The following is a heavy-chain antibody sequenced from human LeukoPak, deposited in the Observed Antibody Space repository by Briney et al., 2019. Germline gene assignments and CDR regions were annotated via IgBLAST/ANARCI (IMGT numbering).Heavy chain of an antibody. CDR2: IYTSGST. Sequence: SETLSLTCTVSGGSISSGSYYWSWIRQPAGKGLEWIGRIYTSGSTNYNPSLQSRVTISVDTSKNQFSLKLNSVTAADTAVYYCARGRGMSSGGLAYWGQGTLVTVSS. CDR3: ARGRGMSSGGLAY. J-gene: IGHJ4*02. CDR1: GGSISSGSYY. V-gene: IGHV4-61*02. D-gene: IGHD6-25*01.